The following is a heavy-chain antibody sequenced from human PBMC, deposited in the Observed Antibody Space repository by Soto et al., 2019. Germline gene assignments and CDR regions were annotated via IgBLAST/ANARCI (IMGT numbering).Heavy chain of an antibody. J-gene: IGHJ4*02. CDR1: GVAVSSDAYY. CDR3: ARYRFSGNKWSKCNC. V-gene: IGHV4-31*03. CDR2: IYHTGST. D-gene: IGHD3-16*02. Sequence: PSETLSLTCTVSGVAVSSDAYYWSWIRQHPGKGLEWIGNIYHTGSTYYSPSLKSRVVISLDTSNNQFSLTLTSVTAADTAVYYCARYRFSGNKWSKCNCCGRGTLVTVSS.